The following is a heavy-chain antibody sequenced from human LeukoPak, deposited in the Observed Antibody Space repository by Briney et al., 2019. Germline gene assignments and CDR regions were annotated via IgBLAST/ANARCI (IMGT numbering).Heavy chain of an antibody. Sequence: SETLSLTCTVSGGSVNSGSYYWNWIRQPPGKGLEWIGYIYYSGSTNYNPSLKSRVTISVDTSKNQFSLKLSSVTAADTAVYYCARRGYGYYYDYWGQGTLVTVSS. V-gene: IGHV4-61*01. J-gene: IGHJ4*02. CDR1: GGSVNSGSYY. CDR2: IYYSGST. CDR3: ARRGYGYYYDY. D-gene: IGHD5-18*01.